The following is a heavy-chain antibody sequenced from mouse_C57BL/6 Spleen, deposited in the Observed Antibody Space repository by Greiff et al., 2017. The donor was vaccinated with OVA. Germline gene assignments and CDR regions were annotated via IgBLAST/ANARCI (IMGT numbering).Heavy chain of an antibody. CDR3: AREYGNYDYFDY. J-gene: IGHJ2*01. CDR1: GFTFSDYY. D-gene: IGHD2-10*02. CDR2: INYDGSST. V-gene: IGHV5-16*01. Sequence: EVKLMESEGGLVQPGSSMKLSCTASGFTFSDYYMAWVRQVPEKGLEWVANINYDGSSTYYLDSLKSRFIISRDNAKNILYLQMSSLKSEDTATYYCAREYGNYDYFDYWGQGTTLTVSS.